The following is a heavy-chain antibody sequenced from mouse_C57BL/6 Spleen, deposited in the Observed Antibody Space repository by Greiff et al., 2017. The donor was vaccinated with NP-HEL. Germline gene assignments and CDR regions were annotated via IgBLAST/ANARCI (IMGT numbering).Heavy chain of an antibody. J-gene: IGHJ2*01. CDR3: ASGGLRRGNYFDY. D-gene: IGHD2-4*01. CDR2: IYPRSGNT. CDR1: GYTFTSYG. Sequence: QVHVKQSGAELARPGASVKLSCKASGYTFTSYGISWVKQRTGQGLEWIGEIYPRSGNTYYNEKFKGKATLTADKSSSTAYMELRSLTSEDSAVYFCASGGLRRGNYFDYWGQGTTLTVSS. V-gene: IGHV1-81*01.